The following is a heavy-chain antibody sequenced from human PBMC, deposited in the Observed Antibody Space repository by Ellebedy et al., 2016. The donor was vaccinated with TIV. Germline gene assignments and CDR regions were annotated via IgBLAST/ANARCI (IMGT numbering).Heavy chain of an antibody. CDR3: AKGVSGVVPLLLFDY. CDR1: GFTFRNYA. D-gene: IGHD3-3*01. J-gene: IGHJ4*02. Sequence: GESLKISXVGSGFTFRNYAMNWVRQAPGKGLEWVSGISGGGGITFYADSVKGRFTISRDNSKNTLYLQMNSLRAEDTAVYYCAKGVSGVVPLLLFDYWGQGTLVTVSS. V-gene: IGHV3-23*01. CDR2: ISGGGGIT.